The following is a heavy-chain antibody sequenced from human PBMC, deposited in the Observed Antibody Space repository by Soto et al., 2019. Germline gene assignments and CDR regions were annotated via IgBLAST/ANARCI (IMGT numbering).Heavy chain of an antibody. V-gene: IGHV3-23*01. CDR1: GFTFNNYA. D-gene: IGHD3-10*01. CDR3: AAYGVAPDY. CDR2: ITGSGTRT. Sequence: ESGGGLVQPGGSLRLSCAASGFTFNNYALSWVRQAPGKGLEWVSGITGSGTRTYYAASVKGRFTMSSDNSKNTVYLQMNRLAYDDSAVYYCAAYGVAPDYWGQGTRVTVSS. J-gene: IGHJ4*02.